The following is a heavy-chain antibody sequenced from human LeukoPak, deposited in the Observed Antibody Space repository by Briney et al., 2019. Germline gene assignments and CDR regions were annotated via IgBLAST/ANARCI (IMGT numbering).Heavy chain of an antibody. CDR2: ISSSGSTI. Sequence: KPGGSLRLSCAASGFTFSDYYMIWVRQAPGKGLEWVSYISSSGSTIYYADSVKGRFTISRDNDKNSLYLQMNSLRAEDTAVYYCARVSHPGIAAAGSFDYWGQGTLVTVSS. CDR1: GFTFSDYY. J-gene: IGHJ4*02. D-gene: IGHD6-13*01. V-gene: IGHV3-11*04. CDR3: ARVSHPGIAAAGSFDY.